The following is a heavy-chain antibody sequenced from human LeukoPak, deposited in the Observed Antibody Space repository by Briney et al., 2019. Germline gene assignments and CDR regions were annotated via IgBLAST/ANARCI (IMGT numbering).Heavy chain of an antibody. CDR1: GGTFSSYA. CDR3: AGGSFHGLRYFDWLLSPFDY. V-gene: IGHV1-69*06. J-gene: IGHJ4*02. CDR2: IIPIFGTA. D-gene: IGHD3-9*01. Sequence: GASVKVSCKASGGTFSSYAISWVRQAPGQGLEWMGGIIPIFGTANYAQEFQGRVTITADKSTSTAYMELSSLRSEDTAVYYCAGGSFHGLRYFDWLLSPFDYWGQGTLVTVSS.